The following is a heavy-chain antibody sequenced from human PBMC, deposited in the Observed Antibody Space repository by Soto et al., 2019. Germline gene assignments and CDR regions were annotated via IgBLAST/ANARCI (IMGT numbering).Heavy chain of an antibody. D-gene: IGHD3-10*01. CDR2: IIPIFGTA. J-gene: IGHJ4*02. V-gene: IGHV1-69*01. CDR1: GGTFRNHC. Sequence: QVQLVQSGAEVKKPGSSVKVSCKASGGTFRNHCISWVRHAPGQGLEWVGGIIPIFGTAKYTQKFKGRVTITADESTSTAYLELSSLRSEDTAVYYWARYGNLFESNRYYFLYWGQGTLVTVSS. CDR3: ARYGNLFESNRYYFLY.